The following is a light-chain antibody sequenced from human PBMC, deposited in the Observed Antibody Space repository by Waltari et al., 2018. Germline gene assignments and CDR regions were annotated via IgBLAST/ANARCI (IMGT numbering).Light chain of an antibody. CDR1: SGHSNNA. Sequence: QVVLTQSPSASASLGASVKLTCTLSSGHSNNAIAWHQQQPEKGPRYLMRLNSDGTQNKGDGIPDRFTVSSSRAERYLTISSLQSEDEADYYCQTWGTDFHTFGGGTRLTVL. J-gene: IGLJ2*01. CDR2: LNSDGTQ. V-gene: IGLV4-69*01. CDR3: QTWGTDFHT.